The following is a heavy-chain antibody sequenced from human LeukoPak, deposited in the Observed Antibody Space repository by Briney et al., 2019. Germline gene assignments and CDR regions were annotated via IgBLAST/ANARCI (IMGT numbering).Heavy chain of an antibody. CDR3: ARFEGGAPDY. D-gene: IGHD3-10*01. CDR2: TYYRSRWHF. Sequence: SQTLSLTCAISGDRVSTNSGAWNWIRQPPSRGLECLGRTYYRSRWHFDYTASVNSRISINPDTSKNEFSLELKSVTADDTAVYYCARFEGGAPDYWGQGTLVTVSS. V-gene: IGHV6-1*01. CDR1: GDRVSTNSGA. J-gene: IGHJ4*02.